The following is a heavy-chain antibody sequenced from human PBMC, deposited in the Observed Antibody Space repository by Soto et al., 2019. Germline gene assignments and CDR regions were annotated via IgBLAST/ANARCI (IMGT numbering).Heavy chain of an antibody. J-gene: IGHJ5*02. Sequence: SETLSLTCAVSGGSISSSNWWSWVRQPPGKGLEWIGEIYHSGSTNYNPSLKSRVTISVDKSKNQFSLKLSSVTAADTAVYYCARRGYCSGGSCYSYNPWFDPWGQGTLVTVS. D-gene: IGHD2-15*01. CDR1: GGSISSSNW. CDR2: IYHSGST. CDR3: ARRGYCSGGSCYSYNPWFDP. V-gene: IGHV4-4*02.